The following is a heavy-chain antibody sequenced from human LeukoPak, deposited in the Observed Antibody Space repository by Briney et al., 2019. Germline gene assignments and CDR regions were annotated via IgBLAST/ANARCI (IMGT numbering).Heavy chain of an antibody. CDR2: IYTSGST. CDR3: ARLGYSSSWYDYYYMDV. J-gene: IGHJ6*03. Sequence: SETLSLTCTVSGGSISSYYWSCIRQPPGKGLGWIGYIYTSGSTNYNHSLKSRVTISVDTSQNPSSLKLSSVTAAGTAVYYCARLGYSSSWYDYYYMDVWGKGTTVTVSS. V-gene: IGHV4-4*09. CDR1: GGSISSYY. D-gene: IGHD6-13*01.